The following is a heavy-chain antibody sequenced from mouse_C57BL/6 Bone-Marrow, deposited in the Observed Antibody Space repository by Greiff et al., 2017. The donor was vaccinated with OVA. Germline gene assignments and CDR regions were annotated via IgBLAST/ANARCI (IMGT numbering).Heavy chain of an antibody. V-gene: IGHV5-6*01. CDR3: ARRVYYGNYGYFDV. Sequence: EVQVVESGGDLVKPGGSLKLSCAASGFTFSSYGMSWVRQTPDKRLEWVATISSGGSYTYYPDSVKGRFTISRDNAKNTLYLQMSSLKSEDTAMYYCARRVYYGNYGYFDVWGTGTTVTVSS. J-gene: IGHJ1*03. D-gene: IGHD2-1*01. CDR2: ISSGGSYT. CDR1: GFTFSSYG.